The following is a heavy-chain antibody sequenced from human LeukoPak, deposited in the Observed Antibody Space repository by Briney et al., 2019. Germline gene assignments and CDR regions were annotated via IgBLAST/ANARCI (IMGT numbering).Heavy chain of an antibody. J-gene: IGHJ6*03. Sequence: GGSLRLSCAASGFTFSSYTMSWVRQAPGKGLEWVSAISGSGGSTYYADSVKGRFTISRDNSKNTLYLQMNSLRAEDTAVYYCAKVPDYGDYYYYMDVLGKGTTVTVSS. D-gene: IGHD4-17*01. V-gene: IGHV3-23*01. CDR3: AKVPDYGDYYYYMDV. CDR1: GFTFSSYT. CDR2: ISGSGGST.